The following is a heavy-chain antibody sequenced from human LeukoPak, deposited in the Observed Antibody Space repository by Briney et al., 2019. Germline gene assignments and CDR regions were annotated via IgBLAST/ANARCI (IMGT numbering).Heavy chain of an antibody. Sequence: SETLSLTCTVSGGSIRRYYWSWIRRSPGKGLEWIGYIHYSGDTNYNPSLKSRVTMSEDTSKNQVSLKLTSVTAADTAVYYCARAFRDSGSYDWFDPWGQGTLVIVSS. CDR2: IHYSGDT. CDR1: GGSIRRYY. V-gene: IGHV4-59*01. CDR3: ARAFRDSGSYDWFDP. J-gene: IGHJ5*02. D-gene: IGHD1-26*01.